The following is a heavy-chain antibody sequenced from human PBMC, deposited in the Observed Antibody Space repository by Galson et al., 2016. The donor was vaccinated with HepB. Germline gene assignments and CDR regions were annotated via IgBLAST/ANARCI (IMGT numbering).Heavy chain of an antibody. CDR3: ARRFVSQYSGRTAHFDH. D-gene: IGHD2-21*02. CDR1: GASLARTTDY. J-gene: IGHJ4*02. Sequence: SETLSLTCSVSGASLARTTDYWDWIRQPPGKPLEWIGSVYYTGKTYYNPSLKSRVTISVDTSKNRFSLRLTSVTAADTSVYFCARRFVSQYSGRTAHFDHWGQGILVSVSS. V-gene: IGHV4-39*01. CDR2: VYYTGKT.